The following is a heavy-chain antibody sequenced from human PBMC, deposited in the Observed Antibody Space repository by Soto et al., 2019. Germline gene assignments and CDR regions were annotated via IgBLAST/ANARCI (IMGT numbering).Heavy chain of an antibody. CDR3: ATRTYYYNSSGRGGPFDI. CDR1: GGNFSSYA. V-gene: IGHV1-69*13. J-gene: IGHJ3*02. Sequence: SVKVSCKASGGNFSSYALSWVRHAPGQGLEWMGGIIPIFGTATYAQKFQGRVTITADEATSTDYMELSSLSSEDTDVYYCATRTYYYNSSGRGGPFDIWGQGTMVP. CDR2: IIPIFGTA. D-gene: IGHD3-22*01.